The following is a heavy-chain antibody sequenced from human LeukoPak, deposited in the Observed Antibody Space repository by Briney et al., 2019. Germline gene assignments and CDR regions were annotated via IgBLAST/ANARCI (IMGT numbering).Heavy chain of an antibody. CDR2: IYYSGST. CDR1: GGSISSSSYY. J-gene: IGHJ6*03. D-gene: IGHD3-3*01. CDR3: ARVLTRGLYYDFWSGYSYYYYYYMDV. V-gene: IGHV4-39*07. Sequence: SETLSLTCTVSGGSISSSSYYWGWIRQPPGKGLEGIGSIYYSGSTYYNPSLKSRVTISVDTSKNQFSLKLSSVTAADTAVYYCARVLTRGLYYDFWSGYSYYYYYYMDVWGKGTTVTVSS.